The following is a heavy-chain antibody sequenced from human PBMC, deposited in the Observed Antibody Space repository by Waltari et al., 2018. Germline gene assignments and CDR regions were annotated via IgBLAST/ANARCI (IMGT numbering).Heavy chain of an antibody. V-gene: IGHV4-59*01. Sequence: QVQLQESGPGLVKPSETLSLTCTVSGGSISSYYWSWIRPPPGKGLEWIGYIYYSGSTNYNPSLKSRVTISVDTSKNQFSLKLSSVTAADTAVYYCARDMGYYYDSSGYFPYYYYYGMDVWGQGTTVTVS. D-gene: IGHD3-22*01. CDR2: IYYSGST. CDR3: ARDMGYYYDSSGYFPYYYYYGMDV. J-gene: IGHJ6*02. CDR1: GGSISSYY.